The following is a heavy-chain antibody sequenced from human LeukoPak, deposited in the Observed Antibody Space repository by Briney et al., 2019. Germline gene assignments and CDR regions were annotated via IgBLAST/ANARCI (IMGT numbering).Heavy chain of an antibody. Sequence: GGSLRLSCAASGFTFSSYAMSWVRQAPGKGLEWVSAISGSGGSTYYADSVKGRFTISRDNSKNTLYLQMNSLRAEDTAVYYCAKVGTVTTRYYYYYYMDVWGKGTTVTVSS. V-gene: IGHV3-23*01. J-gene: IGHJ6*03. CDR2: ISGSGGST. D-gene: IGHD4-17*01. CDR1: GFTFSSYA. CDR3: AKVGTVTTRYYYYYYMDV.